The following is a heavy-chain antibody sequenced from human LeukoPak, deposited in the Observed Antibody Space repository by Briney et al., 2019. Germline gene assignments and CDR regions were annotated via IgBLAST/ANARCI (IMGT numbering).Heavy chain of an antibody. CDR3: ARGYCSGGSCYGGSTYYFDY. Sequence: GGSLRLSCAASGFTVSSNYMSWVRQAPGKGLEWVSVIYSGGSTYYADSVKGRFTISRDNSKNTLYLQMNSLRAEDTAVYYCARGYCSGGSCYGGSTYYFDYWGQGTLVTVSS. J-gene: IGHJ4*02. V-gene: IGHV3-53*01. CDR1: GFTVSSNY. CDR2: IYSGGST. D-gene: IGHD2-15*01.